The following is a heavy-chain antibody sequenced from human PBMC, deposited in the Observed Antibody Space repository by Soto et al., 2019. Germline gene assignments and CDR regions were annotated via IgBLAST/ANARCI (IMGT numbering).Heavy chain of an antibody. CDR3: ARGVDY. CDR1: GFTYRNYD. Sequence: EVQLLESGGGLVQPGGSLRLSCAASGFTYRNYDMSWVRQAPGKGLEWVSAIGRSGAKIYYADSVKCRFTISRDNAKNALYLHMTSLRADDTAVYYCARGVDYWGQGTLVTVSS. J-gene: IGHJ4*02. CDR2: IGRSGAKI. V-gene: IGHV3-23*01.